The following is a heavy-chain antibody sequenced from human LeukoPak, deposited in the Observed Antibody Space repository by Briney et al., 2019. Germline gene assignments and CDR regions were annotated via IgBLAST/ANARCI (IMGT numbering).Heavy chain of an antibody. CDR1: GFTFSSYG. J-gene: IGHJ3*02. CDR3: ARARRDGYNYDAFDI. CDR2: IRYDGSKK. V-gene: IGHV3-30*02. D-gene: IGHD5-24*01. Sequence: PGGSLRLSCAASGFTFSSYGMHWVRQAPGKGLEWVAFIRYDGSKKYYADSVKGRFTISRDNAKNSLYLQMNSLRAEDTAVYYCARARRDGYNYDAFDIWGQGTMVTVSS.